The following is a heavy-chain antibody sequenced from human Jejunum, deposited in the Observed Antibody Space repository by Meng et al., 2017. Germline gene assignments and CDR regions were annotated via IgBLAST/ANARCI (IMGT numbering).Heavy chain of an antibody. Sequence: QEQLVHSGAEMKTPGASMKVSCKASGNTFTTYDINWVRQATGQGLEWMGWVSPSSGNTRYAQKFQGRVTMTRDTSISTVYMELTSLKSDDTAVYYCARGVGDLGDYWGQGTLVTVSS. CDR2: VSPSSGNT. CDR3: ARGVGDLGDY. CDR1: GNTFTTYD. V-gene: IGHV1-8*01. D-gene: IGHD3-16*01. J-gene: IGHJ4*02.